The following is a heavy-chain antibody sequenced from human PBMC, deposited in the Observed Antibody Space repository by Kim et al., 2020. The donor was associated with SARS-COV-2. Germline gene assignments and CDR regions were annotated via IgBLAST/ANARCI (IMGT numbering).Heavy chain of an antibody. CDR2: IYPGDSDT. J-gene: IGHJ3*02. D-gene: IGHD2-15*01. Sequence: GESLKISCKGSGYSFTSYWIGWVRQMPGKGLEWMGIIYPGDSDTRYSPSFQGQVTISADKSISTAYLQWSSLKASDTAMYYCAISTLVVVAARPHDAFDIWGQGTMVTVSS. V-gene: IGHV5-51*01. CDR3: AISTLVVVAARPHDAFDI. CDR1: GYSFTSYW.